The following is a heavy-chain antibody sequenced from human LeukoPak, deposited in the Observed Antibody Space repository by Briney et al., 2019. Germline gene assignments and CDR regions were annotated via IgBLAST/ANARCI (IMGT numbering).Heavy chain of an antibody. V-gene: IGHV3-7*01. CDR1: GFTLSSDW. CDR3: ARGRIAAAGHTGKKRYNWFDP. Sequence: PGGSLRLSCVVSGFTLSSDWMSWVRQAPGKGLECVANIKKDGIEKYYVESVKGRFTISRDNAKNSLYLQMNSLRAEDTAVYYCARGRIAAAGHTGKKRYNWFDPWGQGTLVTVSS. D-gene: IGHD6-13*01. J-gene: IGHJ5*02. CDR2: IKKDGIEK.